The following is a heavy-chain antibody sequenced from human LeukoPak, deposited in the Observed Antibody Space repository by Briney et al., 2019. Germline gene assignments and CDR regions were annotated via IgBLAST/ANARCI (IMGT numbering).Heavy chain of an antibody. D-gene: IGHD3-10*01. V-gene: IGHV3-53*01. CDR3: ARDRGVIGYFDY. CDR2: IYSGGST. Sequence: GGSLRRSCASSGFTVSGNYMSWVRQAPGKGLEWVSVIYSGGSTYYADSVKGRFTISRDNSKNTLYLQMNSLRAEDTAVYYCARDRGVIGYFDYWGQGTLVTVSS. J-gene: IGHJ4*02. CDR1: GFTVSGNY.